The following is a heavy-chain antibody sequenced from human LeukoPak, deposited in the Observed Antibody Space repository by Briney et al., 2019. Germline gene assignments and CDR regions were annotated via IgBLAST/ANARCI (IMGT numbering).Heavy chain of an antibody. J-gene: IGHJ4*02. D-gene: IGHD2-15*01. CDR3: ARWLGYCSGGSCFQQAYYFDF. Sequence: ASVKVSCKASGYTFTSYGISWVRQAPGQGLEWMGWISAYNGNTNYAQKLQGRVTMTTDTSTSTAYMELRSLRSDDTAVYYCARWLGYCSGGSCFQQAYYFDFWGQGTVVTVSS. CDR2: ISAYNGNT. CDR1: GYTFTSYG. V-gene: IGHV1-18*01.